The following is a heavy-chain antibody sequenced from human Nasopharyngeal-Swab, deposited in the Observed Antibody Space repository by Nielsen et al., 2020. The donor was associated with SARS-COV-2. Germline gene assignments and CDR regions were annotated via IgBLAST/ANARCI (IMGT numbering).Heavy chain of an antibody. J-gene: IGHJ5*02. CDR1: GFIFGNYA. D-gene: IGHD5-24*01. Sequence: GESLKISCVASGFIFGNYAMAWVRQAPGKGLEWVSAISGSGGSTYYADSVKGRFTISRDNSKNTLYLQMNSLRAEDTAVYFCAREGRDGAVSSWGQGTLVTVSS. V-gene: IGHV3-23*01. CDR2: ISGSGGST. CDR3: AREGRDGAVSS.